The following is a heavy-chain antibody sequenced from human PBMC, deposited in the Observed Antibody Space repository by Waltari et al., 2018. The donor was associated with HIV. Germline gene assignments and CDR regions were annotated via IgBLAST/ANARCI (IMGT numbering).Heavy chain of an antibody. CDR3: ASAGYSYGNEDWFDP. D-gene: IGHD5-18*01. CDR1: GGSISSYY. Sequence: QVQLQESGPGLVKPSETLSLTCTVSGGSISSYYWSWIRQPPGKGLEWIGYIYYSGSTNYNPSLKSRVTISVDTSKNQFSLKLSSVTAADTAVYYCASAGYSYGNEDWFDPWGQGTLVTVSS. J-gene: IGHJ5*02. CDR2: IYYSGST. V-gene: IGHV4-59*01.